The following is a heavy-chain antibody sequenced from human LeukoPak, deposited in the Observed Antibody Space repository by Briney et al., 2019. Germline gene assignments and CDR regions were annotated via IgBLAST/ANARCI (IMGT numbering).Heavy chain of an antibody. CDR1: DDSISNYY. CDR2: IYSSGNT. V-gene: IGHV4-4*07. D-gene: IGHD3-10*01. J-gene: IGHJ6*02. Sequence: SETLSLTCSVSDDSISNYYWNWIRQPAGKGLEWIGRIYSSGNTNYNPSLKSRVTMSVDTSKNQFSLKLSSVTAADTAVYYCARHLTPDKYYYGSGSYLFYYYYGMDVWGQGTTVTVSS. CDR3: ARHLTPDKYYYGSGSYLFYYYYGMDV.